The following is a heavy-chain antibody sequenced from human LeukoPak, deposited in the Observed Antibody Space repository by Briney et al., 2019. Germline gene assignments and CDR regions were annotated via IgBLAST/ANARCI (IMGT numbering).Heavy chain of an antibody. CDR1: GYTFTSYG. CDR3: ASRRYCTNGVCYHSHWFDP. Sequence: ASVKVSCKASGYTFTSYGISWVRQAPGQGLEWMGWISAYNGNTNYAQKLQGRVTMTTDTSTSTAYMELRSLRSDDTAVYYCASRRYCTNGVCYHSHWFDPWGQGTLVTVSS. J-gene: IGHJ5*02. CDR2: ISAYNGNT. D-gene: IGHD2-8*01. V-gene: IGHV1-18*01.